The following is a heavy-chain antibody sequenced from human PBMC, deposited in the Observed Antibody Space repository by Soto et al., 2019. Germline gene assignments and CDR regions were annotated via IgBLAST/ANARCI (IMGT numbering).Heavy chain of an antibody. Sequence: GESLKISCNGSGYSFTIYWIAWVRQMPGKGLECMGIIYPGDSDTRYSPSFEGQVTISADKSINNAYLQWSSLKASDSAMYYCARTFDTSGWYDHWGQGTLVTVS. D-gene: IGHD6-19*01. V-gene: IGHV5-51*01. CDR3: ARTFDTSGWYDH. J-gene: IGHJ5*02. CDR1: GYSFTIYW. CDR2: IYPGDSDT.